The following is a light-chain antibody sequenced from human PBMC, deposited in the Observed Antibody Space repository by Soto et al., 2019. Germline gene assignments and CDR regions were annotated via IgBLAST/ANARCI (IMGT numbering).Light chain of an antibody. J-gene: IGKJ2*01. CDR1: QTMTRAY. V-gene: IGKV3-20*01. Sequence: EIVLTQSPGTLSLSPGDRATLSCRASQTMTRAYLAWYQQKPGQAPRLLIYAASYRATGIPDKFSGSGSGTDFSLTISRLEPEDSAVYYCHQYHSPPQTFGQGTKVDIK. CDR3: HQYHSPPQT. CDR2: AAS.